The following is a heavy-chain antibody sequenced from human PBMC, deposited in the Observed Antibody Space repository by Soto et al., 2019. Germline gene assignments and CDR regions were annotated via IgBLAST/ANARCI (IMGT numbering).Heavy chain of an antibody. Sequence: GGSLRLSCAASGFTFSSYGMHWVRQAPGKGLEWVAVIWYDGSNKYYADSVKGRFTISRDNSKNTLYLQMNSLRAEDTAVYYCAREARGVVYYYYYGMDVWGQGTTVTVSS. D-gene: IGHD3-10*01. CDR1: GFTFSSYG. V-gene: IGHV3-33*01. CDR3: AREARGVVYYYYYGMDV. J-gene: IGHJ6*02. CDR2: IWYDGSNK.